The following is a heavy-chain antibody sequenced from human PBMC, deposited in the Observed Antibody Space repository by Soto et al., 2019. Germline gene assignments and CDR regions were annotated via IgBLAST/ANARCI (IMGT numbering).Heavy chain of an antibody. V-gene: IGHV3-74*01. CDR1: GFTFSSYW. Sequence: GGSLRLSCAASGFTFSSYWMHWVRQAPGKGLVWVSRINSDGSSTSYADSVKGRFTISRDNAKNTLYLQMNSLRAEDTAVYYCARCDFWSGYDRDYYYYYYMDVWGKGTTVTVSS. D-gene: IGHD3-3*01. J-gene: IGHJ6*03. CDR2: INSDGSST. CDR3: ARCDFWSGYDRDYYYYYYMDV.